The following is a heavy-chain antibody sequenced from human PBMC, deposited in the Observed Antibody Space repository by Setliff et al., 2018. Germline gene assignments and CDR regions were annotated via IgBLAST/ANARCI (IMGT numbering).Heavy chain of an antibody. CDR3: AKDRWYYDSSGYYLFDY. V-gene: IGHV3-30*02. CDR2: IRYDGSNK. D-gene: IGHD3-22*01. J-gene: IGHJ4*02. Sequence: GGSLRLSCAASGFTFSSYGMHWVRQAPGKGLEWVAFIRYDGSNKYYADSVKGRFTISRDNSKNTLYLQMNSLRAEDTAVYYCAKDRWYYDSSGYYLFDYWGQGTLVT. CDR1: GFTFSSYG.